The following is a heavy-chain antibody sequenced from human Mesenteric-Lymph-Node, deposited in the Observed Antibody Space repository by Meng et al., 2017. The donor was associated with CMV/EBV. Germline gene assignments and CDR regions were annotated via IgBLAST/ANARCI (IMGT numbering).Heavy chain of an antibody. CDR3: ARGSSYDILTGYFDY. CDR1: GVSFSGYY. D-gene: IGHD3-9*01. J-gene: IGHJ4*02. CDR2: INHSGST. Sequence: QVQFHQWGAGVLKPSGDLSVTCAVYGVSFSGYYWNWIRQSPEKGLEWIGEINHSGSTTYNPSFTSRIIISVDTTTNQISLNMSSVTAADTAVYYCARGSSYDILTGYFDYWGQGALVTVSS. V-gene: IGHV4-34*01.